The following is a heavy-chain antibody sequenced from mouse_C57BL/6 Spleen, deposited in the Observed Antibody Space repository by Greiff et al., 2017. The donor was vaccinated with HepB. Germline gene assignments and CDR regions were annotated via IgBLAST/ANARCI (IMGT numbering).Heavy chain of an antibody. V-gene: IGHV1-50*01. CDR3: ARNWDVGFAY. D-gene: IGHD4-1*01. Sequence: QVQLQQPGAELVKPGASVKLSCKASGYTFTSYWMQWVKQRPGQGLEWFGEIDPSDSYTNYNQKFKGKATLTVDTSSSTAYMQLSSLTSEDSAVYYCARNWDVGFAYWGQGTLVTVSA. CDR2: IDPSDSYT. J-gene: IGHJ3*01. CDR1: GYTFTSYW.